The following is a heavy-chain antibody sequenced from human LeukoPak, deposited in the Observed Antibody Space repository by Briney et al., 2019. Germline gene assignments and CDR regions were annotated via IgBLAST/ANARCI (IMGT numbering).Heavy chain of an antibody. Sequence: GGSLRLSCAASGFTFSSYSMNCVCQAPGKGLEWVSYITSRSASTYYADSVRGRFTISRDNAKNPLYLQMSSLRAEDTAVYYCARDSSGWYHWFDPWGQGTLVTVSS. CDR1: GFTFSSYS. V-gene: IGHV3-48*01. CDR2: ITSRSAST. CDR3: ARDSSGWYHWFDP. J-gene: IGHJ5*02. D-gene: IGHD6-13*01.